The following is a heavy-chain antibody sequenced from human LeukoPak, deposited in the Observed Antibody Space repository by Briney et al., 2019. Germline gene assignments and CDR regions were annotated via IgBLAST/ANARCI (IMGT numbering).Heavy chain of an antibody. Sequence: GGSLRLSCAASGFTFSSYEMNWVRQAPGKGLEWVGRTRNKANSYTTEYAASVKGRFTISRDDSKNSLYLQMNSLKTEDTAVYYCARAGDSSGWYYFDYWGQGTLVTVSS. CDR3: ARAGDSSGWYYFDY. J-gene: IGHJ4*02. CDR2: TRNKANSYTT. D-gene: IGHD6-19*01. V-gene: IGHV3-72*01. CDR1: GFTFSSYE.